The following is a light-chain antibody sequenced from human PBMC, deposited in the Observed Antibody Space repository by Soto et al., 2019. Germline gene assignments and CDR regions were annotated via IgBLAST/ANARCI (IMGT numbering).Light chain of an antibody. CDR2: EVS. Sequence: QSALTQPASVSGSPGQSITISCTGTSSDVGSYNLVSWYQQHPGKAPKLMIYEVSKRPSGVSNRFSGSKSGNTASLTISGXXXXDXADYYCCSYAGSSTSPYVFGTGTKLTVL. V-gene: IGLV2-23*02. J-gene: IGLJ1*01. CDR3: CSYAGSSTSPYV. CDR1: SSDVGSYNL.